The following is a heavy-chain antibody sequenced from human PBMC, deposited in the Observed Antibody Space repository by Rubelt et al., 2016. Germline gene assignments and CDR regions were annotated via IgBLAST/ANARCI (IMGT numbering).Heavy chain of an antibody. CDR2: INHSGST. CDR3: AGVSDPGQWLALYYYYGMDV. Sequence: QVQLQESGPGLVKPSETLSLTCTVSGGSISSHYWSWIRQPPGKGLEWIGEINHSGSTNYNPSLKSRGTISVDTSKSQCSLKLRYVTAADTAVYCCAGVSDPGQWLALYYYYGMDVWGQGTTVTVS. V-gene: IGHV4-59*11. CDR1: GGSISSHY. J-gene: IGHJ6*02. D-gene: IGHD6-19*01.